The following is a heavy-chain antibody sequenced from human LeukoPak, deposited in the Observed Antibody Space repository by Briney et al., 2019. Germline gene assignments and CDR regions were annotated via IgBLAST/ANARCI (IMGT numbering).Heavy chain of an antibody. D-gene: IGHD3-3*01. CDR3: ATGTKGLRFVEWLHTFDY. V-gene: IGHV1-24*01. Sequence: ASVKVSCKVSGYTLTELSMHWVRQAPGKGLEWMGGFDPEDGETIYAQKYQGRVTMTEDTSTGTAYMELSSLRSEDTAVYYCATGTKGLRFVEWLHTFDYWGQGTLVTVSS. CDR1: GYTLTELS. J-gene: IGHJ4*02. CDR2: FDPEDGET.